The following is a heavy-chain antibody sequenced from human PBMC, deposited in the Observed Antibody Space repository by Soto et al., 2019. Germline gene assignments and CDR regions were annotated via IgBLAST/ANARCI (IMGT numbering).Heavy chain of an antibody. J-gene: IGHJ5*02. CDR3: AGHTGVTTVIFDP. D-gene: IGHD4-17*01. CDR1: GYSFTSYW. Sequence: GESLKISCKGSGYSFTSYWIGWVRQMPGKGLEWMGVIYPGDSDTRYSPSFQGQVTISADKSISTAYLQWSRLKAAGTAMYYGAGHTGVTTVIFDPWGQGTLVTVSS. V-gene: IGHV5-51*01. CDR2: IYPGDSDT.